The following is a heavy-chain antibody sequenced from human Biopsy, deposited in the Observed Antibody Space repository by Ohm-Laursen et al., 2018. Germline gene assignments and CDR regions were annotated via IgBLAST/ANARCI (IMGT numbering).Heavy chain of an antibody. CDR1: GFNVSTTY. V-gene: IGHV3-23*01. Sequence: SLRLSCAASGFNVSTTYMSWVRQAPGKGQEWVSVLSGSGGTTYSADSVKGRFPISRDNSKNTLYLQMNSLTAEDTAVYYCAKTFHGSSFLYDYWGQGTLVTVSS. J-gene: IGHJ4*02. CDR3: AKTFHGSSFLYDY. D-gene: IGHD2-15*01. CDR2: LSGSGGTT.